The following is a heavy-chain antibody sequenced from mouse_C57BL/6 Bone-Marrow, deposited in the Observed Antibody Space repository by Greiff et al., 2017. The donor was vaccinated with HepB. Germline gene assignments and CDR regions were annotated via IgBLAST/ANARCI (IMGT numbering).Heavy chain of an antibody. D-gene: IGHD2-4*01. Sequence: EVKLMESGGGLVQPKGSLKLSCAASGFSFNTYAMNWVRQAPGKGLEWVARIRSKSNNYATYYADSVKDRFTISRDDSESMLYLQMNNLKTEDTAMYYCVRGDYDRGYYAMDYWGQGTSVTVSS. CDR1: GFSFNTYA. CDR3: VRGDYDRGYYAMDY. CDR2: IRSKSNNYAT. V-gene: IGHV10-1*01. J-gene: IGHJ4*01.